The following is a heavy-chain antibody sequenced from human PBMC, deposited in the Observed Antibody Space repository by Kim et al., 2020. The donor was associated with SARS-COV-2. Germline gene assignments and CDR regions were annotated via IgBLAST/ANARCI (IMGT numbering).Heavy chain of an antibody. CDR3: SRDDRFTIFGVVILGSYMDV. CDR2: INTNTGNP. Sequence: ALVKVSCKASGYTFTSYAMNWVRQAPGQGLEWMGWINTNTGNPTYAQGFTGRFVFSLDTSVSTAYLQISSLKAEDTAVYYCSRDDRFTIFGVVILGSYMDVWGKGTTVTVSS. J-gene: IGHJ6*03. D-gene: IGHD3-3*01. CDR1: GYTFTSYA. V-gene: IGHV7-4-1*02.